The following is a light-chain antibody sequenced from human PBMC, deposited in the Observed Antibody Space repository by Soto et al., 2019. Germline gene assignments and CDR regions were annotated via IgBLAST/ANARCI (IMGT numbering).Light chain of an antibody. CDR1: QSFCNY. CDR2: EAS. Sequence: EIVFTQSPATLSLSPGERATLACRARQSFCNYFAWYQQKPCQAPRLLIYEASNRATGIPARFSGSGSGTDFTLTISSLEPEDFAVYYCQQRSHWPLTFGQGTKVEIK. V-gene: IGKV3-11*01. J-gene: IGKJ1*01. CDR3: QQRSHWPLT.